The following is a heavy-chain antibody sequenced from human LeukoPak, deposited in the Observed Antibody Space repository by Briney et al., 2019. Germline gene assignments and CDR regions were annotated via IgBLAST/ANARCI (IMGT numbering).Heavy chain of an antibody. CDR3: ARVYSSGWSLPFEY. D-gene: IGHD6-19*01. J-gene: IGHJ4*02. V-gene: IGHV3-30-3*01. Sequence: GGSLRLSCAASGFTFSTYSMHWVRQAPGKGLEWVAVMSYDGSNIYYADSVKGRFTISRDNSKNTLYLQMSSLRAEDTAIYYCARVYSSGWSLPFEYWGQGTLVTVSS. CDR1: GFTFSTYS. CDR2: MSYDGSNI.